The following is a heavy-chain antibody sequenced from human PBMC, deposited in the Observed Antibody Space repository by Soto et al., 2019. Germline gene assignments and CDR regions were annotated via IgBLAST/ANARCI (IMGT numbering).Heavy chain of an antibody. CDR2: ISYDGSNK. Sequence: PGGSLRLSCAASGFTFSSYGMHWVRQAPGKGLEWVAVISYDGSNKYYADSVKGRFTISRDNSKNTLYLQMNSLRAEDTAVYYCAKGPYYYDSSAFPGMDVWGQGTTVTVSS. V-gene: IGHV3-30*18. J-gene: IGHJ6*02. CDR1: GFTFSSYG. CDR3: AKGPYYYDSSAFPGMDV. D-gene: IGHD3-22*01.